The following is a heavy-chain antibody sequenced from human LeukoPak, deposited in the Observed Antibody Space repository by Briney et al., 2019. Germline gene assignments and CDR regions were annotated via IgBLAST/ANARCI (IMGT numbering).Heavy chain of an antibody. V-gene: IGHV1-69*13. CDR1: GGTFSSYA. Sequence: SVKVSCKASGGTFSSYAISWVRQAPGQGLEWMGGIIPIFGTANYAQKFQGRVTITADESTSTAYMELSSLRSEDTAVYYCARVPYGSGSPGAYWGQGTLDTVSS. CDR2: IIPIFGTA. D-gene: IGHD3-10*01. CDR3: ARVPYGSGSPGAY. J-gene: IGHJ4*02.